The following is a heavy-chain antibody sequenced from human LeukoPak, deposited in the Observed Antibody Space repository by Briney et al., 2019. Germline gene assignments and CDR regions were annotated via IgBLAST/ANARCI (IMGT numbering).Heavy chain of an antibody. Sequence: GGSLRLSCAASGFTFSSYGMHWVRQAPGKGLEWVSGITESGGSTIKADSVKGRFTISRDNSKDTLYLQMNFLRAEDTAIYYCVPDSKEIPPAMDYWGQGTLVTVSS. CDR1: GFTFSSYG. J-gene: IGHJ4*02. V-gene: IGHV3-23*01. CDR2: ITESGGST. CDR3: VPDSKEIPPAMDY. D-gene: IGHD2-2*01.